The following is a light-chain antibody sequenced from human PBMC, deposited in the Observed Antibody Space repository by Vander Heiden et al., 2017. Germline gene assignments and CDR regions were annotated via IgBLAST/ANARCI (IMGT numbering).Light chain of an antibody. Sequence: QSVLTQPPSVSAAPGQKVTIPCSGSSSNIGNNYVSWYQQLPGTAPKLLIYDNNKRPSGIPDRFSGSKSGTSATLGITGLQTGDEADYYCGTWDSSLSNWVFGGGTKLTVL. CDR1: SSNIGNNY. CDR3: GTWDSSLSNWV. CDR2: DNN. V-gene: IGLV1-51*01. J-gene: IGLJ3*02.